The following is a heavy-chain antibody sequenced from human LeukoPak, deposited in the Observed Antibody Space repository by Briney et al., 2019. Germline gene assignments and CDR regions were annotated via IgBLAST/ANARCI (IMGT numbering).Heavy chain of an antibody. D-gene: IGHD2-15*01. CDR2: IRYDGSNK. J-gene: IGHJ4*02. CDR1: GFTFSSYG. V-gene: IGHV3-30*02. CDR3: ARVDQSMVAPDY. Sequence: GGSLRLSCAASGFTFSSYGMYWVRQAPGKGLEWVAFIRYDGSNKYYADSVKGRFTISRDNSKNTLYLQMNSLRAEDTAVYYCARVDQSMVAPDYWGQGTLVTVSS.